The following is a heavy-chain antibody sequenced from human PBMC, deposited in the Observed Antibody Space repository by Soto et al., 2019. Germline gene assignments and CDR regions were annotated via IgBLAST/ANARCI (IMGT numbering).Heavy chain of an antibody. CDR1: GLTDSINY. V-gene: IGHV3-53*01. CDR3: ARDLYGDPFAG. J-gene: IGHJ4*02. CDR2: VYSGGSA. D-gene: IGHD4-17*01. Sequence: EVQLVESGGGSMQPGGSLRLSCAASGLTDSINYMSWVRQAPGKGLEWVSVVYSGGSAYYADSVKGRFTISRDKSKNILYLQMNSLRAEDTAVYYCARDLYGDPFAGWGQGTLVTVSS.